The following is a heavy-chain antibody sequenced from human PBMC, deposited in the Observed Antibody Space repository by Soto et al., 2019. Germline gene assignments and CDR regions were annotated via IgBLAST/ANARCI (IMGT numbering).Heavy chain of an antibody. J-gene: IGHJ3*02. CDR3: ARGERAYLVPGAFDI. D-gene: IGHD2-2*01. Sequence: QLQLQESGSGLVKPSQTLSLTCAVSGGSISSGGYSWSWIRQPPGKGLEWIGYIYHSGSTYYNPSLKSRVTISVDRSKNQFSLKLSSVTAADTAVYYCARGERAYLVPGAFDIWGQGTMVTVSS. CDR1: GGSISSGGYS. CDR2: IYHSGST. V-gene: IGHV4-30-2*01.